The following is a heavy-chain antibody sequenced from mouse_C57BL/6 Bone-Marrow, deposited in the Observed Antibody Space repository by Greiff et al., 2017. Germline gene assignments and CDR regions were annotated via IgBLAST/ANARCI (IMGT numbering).Heavy chain of an antibody. Sequence: QVQLQQPGAELVTPGASVKVSCKASGYTFTSYWMHWVKQRPGQGLEWLGRLHPSDSDTNYNHKFKGKATLTVDKSSSTAYMQLSSLTSEDSAVYYWAIWDDGAYWGQGTLVTVSA. V-gene: IGHV1-74*01. D-gene: IGHD4-1*01. CDR3: AIWDDGAY. CDR1: GYTFTSYW. CDR2: LHPSDSDT. J-gene: IGHJ3*01.